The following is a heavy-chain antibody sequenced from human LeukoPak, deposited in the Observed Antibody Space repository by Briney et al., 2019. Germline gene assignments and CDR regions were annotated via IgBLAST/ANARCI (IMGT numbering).Heavy chain of an antibody. J-gene: IGHJ4*02. CDR1: GYTFTSYD. CDR3: ARSNLVAGLVVGAPDY. V-gene: IGHV1-8*03. CDR2: MNPNSGNT. D-gene: IGHD1-26*01. Sequence: GASVKVSRKASGYTFTSYDINWVRQATGQGLEWMGWMNPNSGNTGYAQMFQGRVTITRNTSISTAYMELSSLRSEDTAVYYCARSNLVAGLVVGAPDYWGQGTLVTVSS.